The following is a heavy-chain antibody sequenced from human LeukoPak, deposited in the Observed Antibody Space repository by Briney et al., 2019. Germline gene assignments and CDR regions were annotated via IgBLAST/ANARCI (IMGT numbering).Heavy chain of an antibody. V-gene: IGHV1-24*01. CDR2: FDPEDGET. CDR1: GYTLTELS. CDR3: ATWGPKNWFDP. D-gene: IGHD3-16*01. Sequence: ASVKVSCKVSGYTLTELSMHWVRQATGKGQEGMGGFDPEDGETIYAQKFQGRVTMTEDTSTDTAYMELSSLRSEDTAVYYCATWGPKNWFDPWGQGTLVTVSS. J-gene: IGHJ5*02.